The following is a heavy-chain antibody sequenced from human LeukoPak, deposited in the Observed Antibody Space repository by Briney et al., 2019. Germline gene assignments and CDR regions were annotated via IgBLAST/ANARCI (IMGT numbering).Heavy chain of an antibody. J-gene: IGHJ4*02. CDR3: ARVYQSAEYYFDY. Sequence: SETLSLTCTVSGDSIDRYYWSWLRQPPGKGLEWVGYIYDAGSTEYHPSLKSRVTISLDTSKNQFSLKLTSVTAADTAVYYCARVYQSAEYYFDYWGQGNLVSVSS. D-gene: IGHD2-2*01. CDR2: IYDAGST. V-gene: IGHV4-59*01. CDR1: GDSIDRYY.